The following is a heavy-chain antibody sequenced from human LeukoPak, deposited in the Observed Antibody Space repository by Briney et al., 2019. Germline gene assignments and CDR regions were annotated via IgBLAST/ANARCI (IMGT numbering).Heavy chain of an antibody. CDR2: ISSSSSYI. Sequence: GGSLRLSCAASGFTFSSYSMNWVRQAPGKGLEWVSSISSSSSYIYYADSVKGRFTISRDNSKNTLYLQMNSLRAEDTAVYYCASRISGDYCSSTGCPFAYWGQGTLVTVSS. CDR1: GFTFSSYS. D-gene: IGHD2-2*01. V-gene: IGHV3-21*04. CDR3: ASRISGDYCSSTGCPFAY. J-gene: IGHJ4*02.